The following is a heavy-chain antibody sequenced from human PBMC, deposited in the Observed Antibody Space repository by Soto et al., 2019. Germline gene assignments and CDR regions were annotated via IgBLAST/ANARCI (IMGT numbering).Heavy chain of an antibody. CDR2: IYYSGST. V-gene: IGHV4-59*01. Sequence: PSETLSLTCTVSGGSISSYYWSWIRQPPGKGLEWIGYIYYSGSTNYNPSLKSRVTISVDTSKNQFSLKLSSVTAADTAVYYCARSQTIVVVPNWFDPWGQGTLVTVSS. CDR1: GGSISSYY. CDR3: ARSQTIVVVPNWFDP. J-gene: IGHJ5*02. D-gene: IGHD2-2*01.